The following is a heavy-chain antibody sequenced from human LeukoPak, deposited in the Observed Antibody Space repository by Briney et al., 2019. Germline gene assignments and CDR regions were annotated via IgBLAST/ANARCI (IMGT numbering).Heavy chain of an antibody. CDR2: ISGSGGST. CDR1: GFTFSSYA. J-gene: IGHJ6*02. V-gene: IGHV3-23*01. Sequence: PGGSLRLSCAASGFTFSSYAMSWVRQAPGKGLEWVSAISGSGGSTYYADSVKGRFTISRDNSKNTLYLQMNGLRAEDTAVYYCAKTRDSSSWYYYYGMDVWGQGTTVTVSS. D-gene: IGHD6-13*01. CDR3: AKTRDSSSWYYYYGMDV.